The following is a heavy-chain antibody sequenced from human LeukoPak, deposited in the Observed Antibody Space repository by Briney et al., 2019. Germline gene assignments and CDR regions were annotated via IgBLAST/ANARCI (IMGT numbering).Heavy chain of an antibody. D-gene: IGHD6-13*01. J-gene: IGHJ4*02. V-gene: IGHV4-30-4*01. CDR2: IYYSGSS. Sequence: SETLSLTCTVSGGSISSGDYYWSWIRQPPGKGLEWIGYIYYSGSSYYNPSLKSRLTISVDTSKNQFSLKLSSVTAADTAVYYCARGVGSSWYGDWGQGSLGTVSS. CDR3: ARGVGSSWYGD. CDR1: GGSISSGDYY.